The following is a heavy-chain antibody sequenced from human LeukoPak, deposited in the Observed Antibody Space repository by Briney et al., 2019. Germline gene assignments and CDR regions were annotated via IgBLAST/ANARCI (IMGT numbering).Heavy chain of an antibody. J-gene: IGHJ4*02. CDR2: INHSGST. Sequence: SETLSLTCAVHGGSFSGYYWSWIRQPPGKGLEWIGEINHSGSTNYNPSLKIRVTISVDTSKNQFSLKLSSVTAADTAVYYCARCGAPVVTARGYFDYWGQGTLVTVSS. CDR3: ARCGAPVVTARGYFDY. V-gene: IGHV4-34*01. D-gene: IGHD2-15*01. CDR1: GGSFSGYY.